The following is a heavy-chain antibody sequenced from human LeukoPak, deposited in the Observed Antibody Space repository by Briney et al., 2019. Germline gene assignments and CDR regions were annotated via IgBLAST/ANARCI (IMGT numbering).Heavy chain of an antibody. CDR1: GGSISSGDYY. CDR3: ARAPGAVNKEDYAQGWYFDL. V-gene: IGHV4-61*08. J-gene: IGHJ2*01. CDR2: IYYSGST. Sequence: SETLSLTCTVSGGSISSGDYYWSWIRQPPGKGLEWIGYIYYSGSTNYNPSLKSRVTISVDTSKNQFSLKLSSVTAADTAVYYCARAPGAVNKEDYAQGWYFDLWGRGTLVTVSS. D-gene: IGHD4-17*01.